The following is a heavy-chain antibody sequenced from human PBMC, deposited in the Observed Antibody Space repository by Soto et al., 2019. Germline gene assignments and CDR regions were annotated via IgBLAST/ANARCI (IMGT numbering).Heavy chain of an antibody. J-gene: IGHJ5*02. Sequence: GASVKVSCKASGYTFTGYYMHWVRQAPGQGLEWMGWINPNSGGTNYAQKFQGRVTMTRDTSISTAYMELSRLRSDDTAVYYCARVPGPPEGSWFDPWGQGTLVTVSS. CDR3: ARVPGPPEGSWFDP. CDR1: GYTFTGYY. D-gene: IGHD2-15*01. CDR2: INPNSGGT. V-gene: IGHV1-2*02.